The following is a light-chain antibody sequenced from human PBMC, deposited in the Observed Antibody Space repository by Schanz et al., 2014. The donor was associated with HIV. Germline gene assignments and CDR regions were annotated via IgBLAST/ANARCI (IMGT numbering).Light chain of an antibody. CDR2: GAS. CDR3: QQYGTSLIT. CDR1: QSVKSNF. V-gene: IGKV3-20*01. J-gene: IGKJ5*01. Sequence: EIVLTQSPGTLSLSPGERGTLSCRASQSVKSNFIGWYQQKPGQAPRLLIFGASNRATGIPDRFSGGDEGKGFTLTISSLEPEEGEGDYCQQYGTSLITFGRGT.